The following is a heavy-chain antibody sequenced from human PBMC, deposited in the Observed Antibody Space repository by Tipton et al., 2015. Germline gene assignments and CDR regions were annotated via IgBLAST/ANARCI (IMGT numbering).Heavy chain of an antibody. Sequence: SLRLSCAASGFTFDDYAMHWVRRAPGKGLEWVSGISWNSGSIGYADSVKGRFTISRDNSKDTLYLQMNSLKVEDTAVYYCGRGGVFSNNWYPFDYWGQGNLVTVSS. CDR2: ISWNSGSI. D-gene: IGHD1-1*01. J-gene: IGHJ4*02. V-gene: IGHV3-9*01. CDR1: GFTFDDYA. CDR3: GRGGVFSNNWYPFDY.